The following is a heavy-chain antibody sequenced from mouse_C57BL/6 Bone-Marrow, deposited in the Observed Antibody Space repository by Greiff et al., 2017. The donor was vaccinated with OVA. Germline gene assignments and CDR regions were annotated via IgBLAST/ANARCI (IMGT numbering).Heavy chain of an antibody. Sequence: QVQLQQPGAELVKPGASVKLSCKASGYTFTSYWMHWVKQRPGQGLEWIGMIHPNSGSTNYNEKFKSKATLTVDKSSSTAYMQLSSLTSEDSAVYYCAREDYGSSFWFAYGGQGTGHCLC. J-gene: IGHJ3*01. D-gene: IGHD1-1*01. CDR3: AREDYGSSFWFAY. CDR1: GYTFTSYW. CDR2: IHPNSGST. V-gene: IGHV1-64*01.